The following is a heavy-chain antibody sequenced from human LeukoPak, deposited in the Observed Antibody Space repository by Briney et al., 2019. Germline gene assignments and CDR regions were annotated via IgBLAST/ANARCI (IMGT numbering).Heavy chain of an antibody. D-gene: IGHD3-10*01. Sequence: PSETLSLTCTVSGGSISSGGYYWSWIRQPPGKGLEWIGYIYHSGSTYYNPSLKSRVTISVDRSKNQFSLKLSSVTAADTAVYYCARDRGVGAARRLRAVELDAFDIWGQGTMVTVSS. CDR2: IYHSGST. CDR1: GGSISSGGYY. V-gene: IGHV4-30-2*01. J-gene: IGHJ3*02. CDR3: ARDRGVGAARRLRAVELDAFDI.